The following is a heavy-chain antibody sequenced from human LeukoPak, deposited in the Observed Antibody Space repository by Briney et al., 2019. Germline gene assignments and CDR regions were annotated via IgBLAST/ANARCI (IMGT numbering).Heavy chain of an antibody. CDR3: AKDIGCSSTTCYTSRNYGMDV. V-gene: IGHV3-9*01. Sequence: GGSLRLSCAASGFTFDDYAMHWVRQAPGKGLEWVSGISWNSGSIGYADSVKGRFTISGDNAKNSLYLQMNSLRAEDTALYYCAKDIGCSSTTCYTSRNYGMDVWGQGTTVTVSS. J-gene: IGHJ6*02. CDR2: ISWNSGSI. CDR1: GFTFDDYA. D-gene: IGHD2-2*02.